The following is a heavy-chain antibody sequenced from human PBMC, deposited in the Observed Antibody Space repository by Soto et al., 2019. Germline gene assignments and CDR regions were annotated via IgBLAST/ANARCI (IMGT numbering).Heavy chain of an antibody. CDR2: VYHTGST. CDR3: ARGGYSSGYGWFDP. D-gene: IGHD6-19*01. CDR1: GGSFSGYY. V-gene: IGHV4-34*01. Sequence: QVQLQQWGAGLLKPSETLSLTCAVSGGSFSGYYWSWIRQPPGKGLEWVGEVYHTGSTNYNPSLKSRFTISVDTSKNQFSLRLSSVTAADTALYYCARGGYSSGYGWFDPWGQGTLVTVSS. J-gene: IGHJ5*02.